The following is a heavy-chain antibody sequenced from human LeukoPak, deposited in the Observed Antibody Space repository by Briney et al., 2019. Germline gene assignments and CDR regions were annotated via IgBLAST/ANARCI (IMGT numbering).Heavy chain of an antibody. CDR1: GLTFSSYW. CDR2: INSDGSST. V-gene: IGHV3-74*01. Sequence: GGSLRLSCAASGLTFSSYWMHWVGQAQGKGLVWVSRINSDGSSTNYADSVKGRFTISRDNAKNTLYMQMNRLRAEDTGVNYCARAPRDYYGSGSPQGYFDYWVQGTLVTVSS. D-gene: IGHD3-10*01. J-gene: IGHJ4*02. CDR3: ARAPRDYYGSGSPQGYFDY.